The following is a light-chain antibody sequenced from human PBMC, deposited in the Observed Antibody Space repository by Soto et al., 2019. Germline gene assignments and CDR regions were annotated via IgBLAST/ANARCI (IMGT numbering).Light chain of an antibody. V-gene: IGKV3-20*01. Sequence: EIVLTQSPGTLSLSPGERVTLSCRASQSVTRSFLAWYQQKPGQAPRLLIYGASSRATGIPDRFSGSGSGTDITLTISRLEPEDFAVYFCHQYDSSPQAFGPGTKVDIK. CDR1: QSVTRSF. CDR3: HQYDSSPQA. CDR2: GAS. J-gene: IGKJ3*01.